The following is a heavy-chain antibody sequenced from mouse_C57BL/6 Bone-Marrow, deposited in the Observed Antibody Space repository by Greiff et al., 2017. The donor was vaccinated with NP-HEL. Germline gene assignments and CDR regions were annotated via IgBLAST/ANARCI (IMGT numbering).Heavy chain of an antibody. CDR3: ASPYYSNYVGFAY. V-gene: IGHV1-74*01. CDR2: IHPSDSDT. D-gene: IGHD2-5*01. CDR1: GYTFTSYW. Sequence: QVQLQQPGAELVKPGASVKVSCKASGYTFTSYWMHWVMQRPGQGLEWIGRIHPSDSDTNYNQKFKGKATLTVDKSSSTAYMQLSSLTSEDSAVYYCASPYYSNYVGFAYWGQGTLVTVSA. J-gene: IGHJ3*01.